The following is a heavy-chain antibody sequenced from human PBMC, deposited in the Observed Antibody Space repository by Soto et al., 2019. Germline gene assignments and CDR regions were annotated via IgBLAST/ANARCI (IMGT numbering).Heavy chain of an antibody. CDR2: ISGGSIAI. CDR3: ARDGRRGYDMDV. CDR1: GFSLSDYH. V-gene: IGHV3-48*02. D-gene: IGHD3-10*01. J-gene: IGHJ6*02. Sequence: EVLLVESGGALVQPGGSLRLSCAASGFSLSDYHMDWVRQAPGRGPEWVSYISGGSIAIYYADSVRGRFTISRDDAKNSLYLQMNSLREEDTAVYYCARDGRRGYDMDVWGQGTTVTVSS.